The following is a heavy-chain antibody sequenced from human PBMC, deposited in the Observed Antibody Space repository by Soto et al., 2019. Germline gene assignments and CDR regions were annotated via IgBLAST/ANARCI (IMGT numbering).Heavy chain of an antibody. J-gene: IGHJ4*02. CDR2: ISGSGGST. CDR1: GFTFSSYA. V-gene: IGHV3-23*01. CDR3: ATRSSGWYFDY. Sequence: EVQLLESGGGLVQPGGSLRLSCAASGFTFSSYAMSWVRQAPGKGLEWLSAISGSGGSTYYADSVEGRFTISRDNSKNTLYLQMNSLRAEDTAVYYCATRSSGWYFDYWGQGTLVTVSS. D-gene: IGHD6-19*01.